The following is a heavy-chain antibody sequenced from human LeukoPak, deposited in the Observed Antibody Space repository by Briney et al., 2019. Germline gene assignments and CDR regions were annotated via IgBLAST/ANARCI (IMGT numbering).Heavy chain of an antibody. D-gene: IGHD5-18*01. CDR2: ISGSGGST. V-gene: IGHV3-23*01. CDR3: AKGNGYSYGRYYFDY. Sequence: GGSLRLSCAASGFTFRSYAMSWVRQAPGKGLEWVSAISGSGGSTYYADSVKGRFTISRDNSKNTLYLQVNSLRAEDTAVYYCAKGNGYSYGRYYFDYWGQGTLVTVSS. CDR1: GFTFRSYA. J-gene: IGHJ4*02.